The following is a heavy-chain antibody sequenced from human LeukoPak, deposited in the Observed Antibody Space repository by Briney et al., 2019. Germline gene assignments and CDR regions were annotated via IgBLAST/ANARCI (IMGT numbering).Heavy chain of an antibody. D-gene: IGHD2-15*01. CDR3: ATHYCSGGSCYSGAYYYYGMDV. CDR2: IIPIFGTA. CDR1: GGIFSSYA. Sequence: ASVKVSCKASGGIFSSYAISWVRQAPGQGLEWMGGIIPIFGTAKYAQKFQGRVTITADESTSTAYMELSSLRSEDTAVYYCATHYCSGGSCYSGAYYYYGMDVWGQGTTVTVSS. J-gene: IGHJ6*02. V-gene: IGHV1-69*01.